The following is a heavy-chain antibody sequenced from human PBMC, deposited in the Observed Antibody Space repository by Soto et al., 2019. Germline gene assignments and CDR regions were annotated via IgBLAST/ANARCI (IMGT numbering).Heavy chain of an antibody. CDR1: GGTFSSYA. J-gene: IGHJ5*02. V-gene: IGHV1-69*13. D-gene: IGHD1-7*01. Sequence: SVKVSCKASGGTFSSYAISWVRQAPGQGLEWMGGIIPIFGTANYAQKFQGRVTITADESTSTAYMELSSLRSEDTAVYYCARDRRAGTCWFDPWGQGTLVTAPQ. CDR2: IIPIFGTA. CDR3: ARDRRAGTCWFDP.